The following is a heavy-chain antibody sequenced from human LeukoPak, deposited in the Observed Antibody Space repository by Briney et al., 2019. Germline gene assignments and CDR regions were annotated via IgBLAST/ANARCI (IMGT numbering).Heavy chain of an antibody. CDR1: GFTFSSYG. D-gene: IGHD3-22*01. V-gene: IGHV3-30*18. J-gene: IGHJ4*02. Sequence: RALKLSWSASGFTFSSYGMHWVRQAPRKGPEGVGVISSDGSNNYYGHSVQGRFTISADNSMNTLYLQMNSLRAEDTAVYYCAKDAASANSGYSPSVDYWGQGTLVTVSS. CDR2: ISSDGSNN. CDR3: AKDAASANSGYSPSVDY.